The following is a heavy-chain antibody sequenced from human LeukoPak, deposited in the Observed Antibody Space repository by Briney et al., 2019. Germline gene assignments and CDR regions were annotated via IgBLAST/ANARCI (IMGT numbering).Heavy chain of an antibody. V-gene: IGHV1-18*04. CDR3: AREVWDCDILTGYFDY. CDR1: GYTFTSYS. D-gene: IGHD3-9*01. CDR2: ISAYNGNT. J-gene: IGHJ4*02. Sequence: ASVKVSCKASGYTFTSYSFSWVRQAPGQGLEWMGWISAYNGNTNYAQKFQGRVTMTTDTSTSTAYMELRSLRSDDTAVYYCAREVWDCDILTGYFDYWGQGTLVTVSS.